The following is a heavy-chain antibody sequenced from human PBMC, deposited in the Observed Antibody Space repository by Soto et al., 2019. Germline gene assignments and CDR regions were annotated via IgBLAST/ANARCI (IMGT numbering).Heavy chain of an antibody. CDR1: GFSFSSYA. D-gene: IGHD6-19*01. CDR2: ISYDGSNK. Sequence: LRLSCAASGFSFSSYAMHWVRQAPGKGLEWVAVISYDGSNKYSADSVKGRFTISRDNSKNTLYLQMNSLRAEDTAVYYCARDPGAVAGYFDYWGQGTLVTVSS. CDR3: ARDPGAVAGYFDY. V-gene: IGHV3-30-3*01. J-gene: IGHJ4*02.